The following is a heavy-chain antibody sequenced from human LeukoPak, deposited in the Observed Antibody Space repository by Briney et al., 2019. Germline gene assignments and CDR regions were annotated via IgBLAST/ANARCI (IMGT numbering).Heavy chain of an antibody. J-gene: IGHJ6*02. V-gene: IGHV4-59*01. CDR1: GGSIYSYY. D-gene: IGHD2-2*01. Sequence: PSETLSLTCTVSGGSIYSYYWSWIRQPPGKGLEGIGYIYNSRSTNYNPSLKSRVTISVDTSKNQVSLKLSSVTAADTAVYYCARFQSSSSWDYYYGLDVWGQGTTVTVSS. CDR3: ARFQSSSSWDYYYGLDV. CDR2: IYNSRST.